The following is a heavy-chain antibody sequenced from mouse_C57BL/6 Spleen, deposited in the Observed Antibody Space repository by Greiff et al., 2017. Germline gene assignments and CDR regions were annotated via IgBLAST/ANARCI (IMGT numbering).Heavy chain of an antibody. Sequence: VPLQQSVAELVRPGASVKLSCTASGFNIKNTYLHWVKQRPEQGLEWIGRIDPANGNPKYAPKFQGKATISADTSSNTAYLQLSSLTSEDTAIYYCAFGSSYVGYIEVWGTGTTVTVSS. V-gene: IGHV14-3*01. J-gene: IGHJ1*03. CDR3: AFGSSYVGYIEV. CDR1: GFNIKNTY. CDR2: IDPANGNP. D-gene: IGHD1-1*01.